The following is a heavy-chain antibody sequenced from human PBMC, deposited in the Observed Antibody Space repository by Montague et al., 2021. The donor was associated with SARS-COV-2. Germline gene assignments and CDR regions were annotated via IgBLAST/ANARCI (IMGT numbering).Heavy chain of an antibody. CDR2: IYYSGST. Sequence: SETLSLTCTVSGGSISSYYWSWIRQPPGKGLEWIGYIYYSGSTNYNPSLKSRVTISVDTSKNQFSLKLSSVTAADTAVYYCARTYYDILTGYYNRGAFDVWGKGTTVTVSS. J-gene: IGHJ3*01. CDR3: ARTYYDILTGYYNRGAFDV. CDR1: GGSISSYY. D-gene: IGHD3-9*01. V-gene: IGHV4-59*08.